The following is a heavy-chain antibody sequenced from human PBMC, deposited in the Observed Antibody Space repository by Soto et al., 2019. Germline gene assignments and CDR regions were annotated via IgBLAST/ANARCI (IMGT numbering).Heavy chain of an antibody. V-gene: IGHV4-30-2*01. CDR3: ARGDTNSYSGDWSHP. CDR1: GGSITSGGFS. J-gene: IGHJ5*02. Sequence: QVRLQESGPGLVKPSQTLSLTCAVSGGSITSGGFSWSWLRQPQGKGMEWIGFIYESGTTYYNPYLTSRINMSLDRSKNQFSPNMNSATAADTAVYYCARGDTNSYSGDWSHPWAHGTLVTVSS. CDR2: IYESGTT. D-gene: IGHD1-26*01.